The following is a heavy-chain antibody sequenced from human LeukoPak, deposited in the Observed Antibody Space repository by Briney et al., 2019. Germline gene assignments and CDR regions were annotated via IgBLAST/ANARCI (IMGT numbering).Heavy chain of an antibody. CDR3: ARFYSGYGNYYYYMDV. J-gene: IGHJ6*03. CDR2: INPNTGCT. D-gene: IGHD5-12*01. V-gene: IGHV1-2*02. CDR1: GYNFTGYY. Sequence: GASVKVSCKASGYNFTGYYLHWVRQAPGQGLECMGWINPNTGCTNYAQKFQGRVTMTRDTSISTAYMELSRVRSDDTAMYYCARFYSGYGNYYYYMDVWGKGTTVTVSS.